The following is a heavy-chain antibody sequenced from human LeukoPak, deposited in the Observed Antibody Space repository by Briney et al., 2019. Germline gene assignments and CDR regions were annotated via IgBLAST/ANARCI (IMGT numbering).Heavy chain of an antibody. J-gene: IGHJ3*02. V-gene: IGHV3-74*01. CDR1: GFSFSTHW. CDR3: ARGGQGAIDI. CDR2: IDYDGSST. Sequence: GGSLRLSCAASGFSFSTHWMHWVRQAPGRALVRVARIDYDGSSTAYPDSVKGRFTISRDNAKNTLYLQMNSLRAEDTAVYYCARGGQGAIDIWGPGTMVIVSS.